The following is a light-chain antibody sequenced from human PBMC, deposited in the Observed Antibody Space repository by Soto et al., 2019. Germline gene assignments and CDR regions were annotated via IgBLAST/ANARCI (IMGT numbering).Light chain of an antibody. CDR2: SAS. Sequence: DIQMNHSPSSLSASIRDIVPITRRASQSIATYLNWYQQKPGKAPKLLIYSASSLRSGVPSRFSGSGSGTEFTLTISSLQPEDFATYYCLQHNSYPRTFGQGTKVDIK. J-gene: IGKJ1*01. CDR3: LQHNSYPRT. V-gene: IGKV1-17*01. CDR1: QSIATY.